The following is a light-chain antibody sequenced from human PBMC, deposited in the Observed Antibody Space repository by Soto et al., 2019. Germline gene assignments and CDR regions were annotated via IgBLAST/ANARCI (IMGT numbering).Light chain of an antibody. J-gene: IGKJ1*01. V-gene: IGKV3-20*01. CDR2: GAS. Sequence: EIVLTQSPGILSLSPGERATLSCRASQTISSNYLAWYQQKPGQAPRLLIYGASSRATGIADRFSGSGSGTDFTLTISRLEPEDFAVYCCQQYDSSPWTFGQGTKVEIK. CDR1: QTISSNY. CDR3: QQYDSSPWT.